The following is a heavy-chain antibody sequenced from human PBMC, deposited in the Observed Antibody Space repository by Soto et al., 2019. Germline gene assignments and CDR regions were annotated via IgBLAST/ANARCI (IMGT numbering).Heavy chain of an antibody. J-gene: IGHJ4*02. Sequence: GGSLRLSCAASGFTFSSYSMNWVRQAPGKGLEWVSSISSSSSYIYYADSVKGRFTISRDNAKNSLYLQMNSLRAEDTAVYYCARDLVGATPGYGYFDYWGQGTLVTVSS. CDR2: ISSSSSYI. CDR3: ARDLVGATPGYGYFDY. V-gene: IGHV3-21*01. CDR1: GFTFSSYS. D-gene: IGHD1-26*01.